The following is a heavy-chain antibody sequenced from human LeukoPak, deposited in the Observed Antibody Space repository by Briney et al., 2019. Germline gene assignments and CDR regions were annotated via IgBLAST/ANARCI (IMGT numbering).Heavy chain of an antibody. D-gene: IGHD1-14*01. CDR3: ARVSQGTAGQDFDY. V-gene: IGHV1-8*01. Sequence: GASVKVPCKASGYTFTSYDINWVRQAAGQGLEWMGWMNPNSGNTGYAQKFQGRVTMTRNTSISTAYMELSSLRSEDTAVYYCARVSQGTAGQDFDYWGQGTLVTVSS. CDR2: MNPNSGNT. J-gene: IGHJ4*02. CDR1: GYTFTSYD.